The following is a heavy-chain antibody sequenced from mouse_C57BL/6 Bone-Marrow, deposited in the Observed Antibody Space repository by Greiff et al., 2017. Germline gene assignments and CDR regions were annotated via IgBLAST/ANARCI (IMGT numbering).Heavy chain of an antibody. J-gene: IGHJ4*01. V-gene: IGHV5-17*01. D-gene: IGHD1-1*01. CDR3: ARYYYGSSEVRSAMDY. CDR1: GFTFSDYG. Sequence: EVMLVESGGGLVKPGGSLKLSCAASGFTFSDYGMHWVRQAPEKGLEWVAYISSGSSTIYYADTVKGRFTIPRDNAKNTLFLQMTSLRSEDTSMYYCARYYYGSSEVRSAMDYWGQGTSVTVSS. CDR2: ISSGSSTI.